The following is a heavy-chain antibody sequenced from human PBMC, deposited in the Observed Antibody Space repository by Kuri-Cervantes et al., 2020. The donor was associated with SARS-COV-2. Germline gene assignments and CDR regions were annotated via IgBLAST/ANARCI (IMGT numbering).Heavy chain of an antibody. D-gene: IGHD3-22*01. Sequence: GESLKISCAASGFNFSRTDMHWVRQAPGKGLEWVAVISYDGSNKYYADSVKGRFTISRNNSKNTLYLQMNSLRAEDTAVYYCAKGYYDSSGYRTLDYWGQGTLVTVSS. J-gene: IGHJ4*02. CDR2: ISYDGSNK. V-gene: IGHV3-30*18. CDR3: AKGYYDSSGYRTLDY. CDR1: GFNFSRTD.